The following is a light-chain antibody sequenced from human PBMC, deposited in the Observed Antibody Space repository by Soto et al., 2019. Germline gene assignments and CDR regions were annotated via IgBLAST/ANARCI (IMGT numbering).Light chain of an antibody. V-gene: IGKV3-11*01. CDR1: QSVSSF. J-gene: IGKJ4*01. Sequence: EIVLTQSPATLSLSPGERATLSCRASQSVSSFLAWYQQKPGQAPRFLIYDASNRATGIPTRFSGSGSGTDFTLTISSLEPEDFAVYYCQQRINWPLTFGGGTKVEIK. CDR3: QQRINWPLT. CDR2: DAS.